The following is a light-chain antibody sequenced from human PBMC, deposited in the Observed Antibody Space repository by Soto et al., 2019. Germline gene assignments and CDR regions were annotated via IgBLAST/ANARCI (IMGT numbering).Light chain of an antibody. Sequence: EIVLTQSPATLSLSPGERATLSCRASQSVSSYLAWYQQKPGQAPRLLIYDASNRATGIPGRFSGSGSGTDFTLTISSLEPEDFAVYYCQQRGNWPWTFGQGTRWISN. V-gene: IGKV3-11*01. CDR2: DAS. CDR1: QSVSSY. CDR3: QQRGNWPWT. J-gene: IGKJ1*01.